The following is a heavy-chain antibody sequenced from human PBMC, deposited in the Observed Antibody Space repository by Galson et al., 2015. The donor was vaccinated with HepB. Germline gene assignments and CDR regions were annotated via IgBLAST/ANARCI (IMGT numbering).Heavy chain of an antibody. J-gene: IGHJ2*01. D-gene: IGHD3-22*01. Sequence: CAISGDSVSSNSAAWNWIRQSPSRGLERLGRTYYRSKWYNDYAVSVKSRITINPDTSKNQFSLQLNSVTPEDTAVYYCARSPYDSTARWYFDLWGRGTLVTVSS. CDR3: ARSPYDSTARWYFDL. CDR1: GDSVSSNSAA. V-gene: IGHV6-1*01. CDR2: TYYRSKWYN.